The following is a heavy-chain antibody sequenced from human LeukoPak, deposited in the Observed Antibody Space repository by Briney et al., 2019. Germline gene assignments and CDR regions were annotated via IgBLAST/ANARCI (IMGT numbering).Heavy chain of an antibody. CDR2: IIPIFGTA. D-gene: IGHD5-18*01. Sequence: SVKVSCKASGGTLSSCAISWVRQAPGQGLEWMGGIIPIFGTANYAQKFQGRVTITTDESTSTAYMELSSLRSEDTAVYYCARVRFIGRIQLWLAPDDYYYMDVWGKGTTDTVSS. CDR1: GGTLSSCA. CDR3: ARVRFIGRIQLWLAPDDYYYMDV. V-gene: IGHV1-69*05. J-gene: IGHJ6*03.